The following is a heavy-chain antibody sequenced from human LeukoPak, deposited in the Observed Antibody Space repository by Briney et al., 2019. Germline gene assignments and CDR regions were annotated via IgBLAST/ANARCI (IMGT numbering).Heavy chain of an antibody. V-gene: IGHV3-21*01. Sequence: KTGGSLRLSCAASGFTFSSYSMNWVRQAPGKGLEWVSSISSSSSYIYYADSVKGRFTISRDNAKNSLYLQMNSLRAEDTAVYYCARDLISRRGYSYGPPSGDYWGQGTLVTVSS. J-gene: IGHJ4*02. CDR1: GFTFSSYS. CDR2: ISSSSSYI. D-gene: IGHD5-18*01. CDR3: ARDLISRRGYSYGPPSGDY.